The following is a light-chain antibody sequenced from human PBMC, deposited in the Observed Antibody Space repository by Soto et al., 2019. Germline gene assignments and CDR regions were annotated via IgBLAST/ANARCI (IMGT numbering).Light chain of an antibody. CDR2: AAS. V-gene: IGKV3-11*01. J-gene: IGKJ3*01. Sequence: DIVLTQSPATLSLSPGERATLSCRASQSVSSYLAWYQQKPGQAPRLLIYAASNRATGIPARFSGSGSRTDFSLTISSLEPEDFAVYYCQQRSNWPFTFGPATKVDIK. CDR1: QSVSSY. CDR3: QQRSNWPFT.